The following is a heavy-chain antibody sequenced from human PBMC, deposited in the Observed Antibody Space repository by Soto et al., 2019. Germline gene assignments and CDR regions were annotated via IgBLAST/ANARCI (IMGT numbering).Heavy chain of an antibody. CDR1: GFTFSSYG. D-gene: IGHD3-22*01. CDR2: ISYDGSNK. CDR3: AGLYPYESSGYHLNY. Sequence: PGGSLRLSCAASGFTFSSYGMHWVRQAPGKGLEWVAVISYDGSNKYYADSVKGRFTISRDNSKNQFSLKLSSVTAADTAVYYCAGLYPYESSGYHLNYWGQGTQVTVSS. V-gene: IGHV3-30*03. J-gene: IGHJ4*02.